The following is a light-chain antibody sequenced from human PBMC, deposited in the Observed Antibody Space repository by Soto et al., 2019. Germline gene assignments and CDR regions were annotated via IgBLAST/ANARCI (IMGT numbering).Light chain of an antibody. Sequence: QSALTQPASVSGSPGQSITISCTGTSSDVGASKYVSWYQHHPGKAPKLMIYEVSNRPSGVSNRFSGSKSGNTASLTISGLQAEDEADYYCSSYTSTITVLFGGGTKLTV. J-gene: IGLJ2*01. CDR2: EVS. CDR3: SSYTSTITVL. CDR1: SSDVGASKY. V-gene: IGLV2-14*01.